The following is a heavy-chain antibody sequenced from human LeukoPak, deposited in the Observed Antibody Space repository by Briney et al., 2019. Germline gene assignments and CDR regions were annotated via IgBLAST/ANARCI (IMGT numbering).Heavy chain of an antibody. CDR3: ARGARVDIMATGYYYGMDV. CDR1: GYTFTGYY. V-gene: IGHV1-2*04. D-gene: IGHD5-12*01. CDR2: INPNSGGT. Sequence: ASVKVSCKASGYTFTGYYMHWVRQAPGQGLEWMGWINPNSGGTNYAQKFQGWVTMTRDTSISTAYMELSRLRSDDTAVYYCARGARVDIMATGYYYGMDVWGQGTTVTVSS. J-gene: IGHJ6*02.